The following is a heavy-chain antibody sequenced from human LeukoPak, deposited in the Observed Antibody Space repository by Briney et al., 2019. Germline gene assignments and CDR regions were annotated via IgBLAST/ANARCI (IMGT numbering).Heavy chain of an antibody. CDR2: IYYSGST. V-gene: IGHV4-59*01. CDR3: ARRYYDDSGYYSDYFDY. J-gene: IGHJ4*02. Sequence: SETLSLTCTVSGGSISSYYWSRIRQPPGKGLEWIGYIYYSGSTTYNPSLKSRVTISIDTSKNQLSLKVSSVTAADTAVYYCARRYYDDSGYYSDYFDYWGQGTLVTVSS. CDR1: GGSISSYY. D-gene: IGHD3-22*01.